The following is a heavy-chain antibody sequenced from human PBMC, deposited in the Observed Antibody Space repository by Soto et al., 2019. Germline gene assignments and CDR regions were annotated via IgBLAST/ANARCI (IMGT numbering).Heavy chain of an antibody. V-gene: IGHV4-4*02. D-gene: IGHD5-18*01. Sequence: SETLSLTCTVSGGSISSSNWYSWVRQPPGKGLEWIGEIYHSGSTNYNPSLKSRVTISIDKSKNQFSLKLTSVTAADTAVYYCARLDTALALWGQGTLVTVSS. CDR3: ARLDTALAL. CDR2: IYHSGST. J-gene: IGHJ4*02. CDR1: GGSISSSNW.